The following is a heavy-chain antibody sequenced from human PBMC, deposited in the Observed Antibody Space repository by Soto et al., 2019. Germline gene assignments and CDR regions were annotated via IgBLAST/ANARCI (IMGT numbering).Heavy chain of an antibody. V-gene: IGHV1-18*01. CDR3: ARDMRAYYDFWSGYYSLNWFDP. D-gene: IGHD3-3*01. CDR1: GYTFTSYG. J-gene: IGHJ5*02. Sequence: ASVKVSCKASGYTFTSYGISWVRQAPGQGLEWMGWISAYNGNTNYAQKLQGRVTMTTDTSTSTAYMELRSLRSDDTAVYYCARDMRAYYDFWSGYYSLNWFDPWGQG. CDR2: ISAYNGNT.